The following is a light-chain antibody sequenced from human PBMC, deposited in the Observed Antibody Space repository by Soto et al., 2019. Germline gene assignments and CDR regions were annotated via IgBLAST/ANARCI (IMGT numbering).Light chain of an antibody. CDR1: GSDVGGYNY. CDR3: SSYTSASTPLV. J-gene: IGLJ2*01. CDR2: DVS. V-gene: IGLV2-14*01. Sequence: QSVLTQPASVSGSPGLSITISCTGTGSDVGGYNYVSWYQQHPGKAPKVMIYDVSNRPSGVSNRFSGSKSGNTASLTISGLQAEDEADYYCSSYTSASTPLVFGGGTKLTVL.